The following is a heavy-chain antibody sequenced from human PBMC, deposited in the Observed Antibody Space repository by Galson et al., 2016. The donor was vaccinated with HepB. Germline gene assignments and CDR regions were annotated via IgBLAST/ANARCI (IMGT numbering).Heavy chain of an antibody. CDR3: TRGTLGTAATMPFDY. J-gene: IGHJ4*02. D-gene: IGHD6-25*01. V-gene: IGHV4-4*02. Sequence: SETLSLTCAVSGASISTDYWWSWVRQSPEKGFEWLGEIYQTGTANYNPSLTRRATISVDKSKNQFSLRLDSVTAADTAVYYCTRGTLGTAATMPFDYWGQGTLVSVSS. CDR2: IYQTGTA. CDR1: GASISTDYW.